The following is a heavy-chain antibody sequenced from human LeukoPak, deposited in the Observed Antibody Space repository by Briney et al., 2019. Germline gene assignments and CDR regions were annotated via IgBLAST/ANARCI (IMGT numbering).Heavy chain of an antibody. CDR1: GYTFTSYA. D-gene: IGHD1-26*01. Sequence: ATVKVSCKASGYTFTSYAKHWVRQAPGQRLEWMGWINAGNGNTKYSQKFQGRVTITRDTSASTAYMELSSLRSEDTAVYYCARDSGSGNNDYWGQGTLVTVSS. CDR3: ARDSGSGNNDY. CDR2: INAGNGNT. J-gene: IGHJ4*02. V-gene: IGHV1-3*01.